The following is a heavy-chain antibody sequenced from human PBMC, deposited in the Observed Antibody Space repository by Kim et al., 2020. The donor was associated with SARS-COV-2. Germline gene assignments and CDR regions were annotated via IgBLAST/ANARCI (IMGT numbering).Heavy chain of an antibody. D-gene: IGHD5-18*01. CDR3: AKEEKIQLWPNSDYGMGV. CDR2: ISYDGSNK. CDR1: GFTFSSYG. V-gene: IGHV3-30*18. Sequence: GGSLRLSCAASGFTFSSYGMHWVRQAPGKGLEWVAVISYDGSNKYYADSVKGRFTISRDNSKNTLYLQMNSLRAEDTAVYYCAKEEKIQLWPNSDYGMGVGGRGT. J-gene: IGHJ6*04.